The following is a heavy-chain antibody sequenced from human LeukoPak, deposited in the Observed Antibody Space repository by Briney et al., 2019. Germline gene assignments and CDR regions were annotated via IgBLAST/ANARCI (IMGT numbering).Heavy chain of an antibody. Sequence: GRSLRLSCAASGFTFDDYAMHWVRQAPGKGLEWVPGISWNSGSIGYADSVKGRFTISRDNAKNSLYLQMNSLRAEDTALSYCAPDKAIAAAGPGLVPYFAYCGQGTLVTVSS. D-gene: IGHD6-13*01. V-gene: IGHV3-9*01. J-gene: IGHJ4*02. CDR3: APDKAIAAAGPGLVPYFAY. CDR1: GFTFDDYA. CDR2: ISWNSGSI.